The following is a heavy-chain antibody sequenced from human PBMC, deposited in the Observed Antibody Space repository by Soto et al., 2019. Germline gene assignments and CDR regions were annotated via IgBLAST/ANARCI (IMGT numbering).Heavy chain of an antibody. Sequence: EVQLVESGGGLVQPGGSPKLSCAASGFTFSGSAMHWVRQASGKGLEWVGRIRSKANSYATAYAASVKGRFTISRDDSKNRAYLQMNSLKPGATAVYYCTRLGRDSGMDVWGQGTTVTVSS. CDR1: GFTFSGSA. J-gene: IGHJ6*02. CDR3: TRLGRDSGMDV. CDR2: IRSKANSYAT. V-gene: IGHV3-73*02.